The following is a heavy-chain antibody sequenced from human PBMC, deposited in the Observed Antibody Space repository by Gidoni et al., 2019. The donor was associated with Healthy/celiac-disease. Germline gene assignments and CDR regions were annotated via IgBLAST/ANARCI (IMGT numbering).Heavy chain of an antibody. CDR2: IIPIFGTA. CDR3: ASGGYCSGGSCYPIDP. V-gene: IGHV1-69*06. Sequence: QVQLVQSGAEVKKHGSSVKVSCKASGGTFSRYAISWVRQAPGQGLEWMGGIIPIFGTANYAQKFQGRVTITADKSTSTAYMELSSLRSEDTAVYYCASGGYCSGGSCYPIDPWGQGTLVTVSS. CDR1: GGTFSRYA. J-gene: IGHJ5*02. D-gene: IGHD2-15*01.